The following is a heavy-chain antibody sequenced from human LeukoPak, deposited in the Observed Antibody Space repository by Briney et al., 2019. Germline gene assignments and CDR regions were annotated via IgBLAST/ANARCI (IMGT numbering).Heavy chain of an antibody. Sequence: SETLSLTCTVSGGSISSYYWSWIRQPPGKGLEWIGYIYYSGSTNYNPSLKSRVTISVDTSKNQFSLKLSSVTAADTAVYYCARHVRGIVVALDYWGQGTLVTVSS. CDR1: GGSISSYY. CDR2: IYYSGST. D-gene: IGHD3-22*01. CDR3: ARHVRGIVVALDY. V-gene: IGHV4-59*08. J-gene: IGHJ4*02.